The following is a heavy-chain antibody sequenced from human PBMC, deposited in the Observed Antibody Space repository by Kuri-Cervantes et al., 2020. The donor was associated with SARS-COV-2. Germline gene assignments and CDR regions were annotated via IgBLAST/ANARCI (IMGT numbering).Heavy chain of an antibody. Sequence: ETLSLTCAASGFTFSDFAMHWVRQAPGKGLEWVSAISGSGGSTYYADSVKGRFTISRDNSKNTLYLQMNSLRAEDTAVYYCAKGIAVATGYFDYWGQGTLVTVSS. CDR3: AKGIAVATGYFDY. J-gene: IGHJ4*02. CDR2: ISGSGGST. CDR1: GFTFSDFA. V-gene: IGHV3-23*01. D-gene: IGHD6-19*01.